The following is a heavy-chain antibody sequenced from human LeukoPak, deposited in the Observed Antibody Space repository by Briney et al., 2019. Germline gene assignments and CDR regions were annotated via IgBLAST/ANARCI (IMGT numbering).Heavy chain of an antibody. D-gene: IGHD3-3*01. Sequence: GASVKVSCKASGYTFTSYDINWVRQATGQGLEWMGWMNPNSGNTGYAQKFQGRVTMTRNTSITTAYMELSSLRSEDTAVYYCARIESRAYDFWNGYYSWHLGAFDPWGQGTLVTVSS. V-gene: IGHV1-8*01. J-gene: IGHJ5*02. CDR1: GYTFTSYD. CDR3: ARIESRAYDFWNGYYSWHLGAFDP. CDR2: MNPNSGNT.